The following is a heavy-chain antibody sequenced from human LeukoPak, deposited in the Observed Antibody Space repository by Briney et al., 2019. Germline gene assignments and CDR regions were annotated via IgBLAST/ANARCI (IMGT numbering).Heavy chain of an antibody. Sequence: PSETLSLTCTVSGYSISSGYYWGWIRQPPGKGLEWIGTIYHSGTTYYNPSLKSRVTISVDTSKNQFSLKLSSVTAADTAVYYCARVLRLWFGESPYYYYYYMDVWGKGTTVTISS. CDR1: GYSISSGYY. CDR2: IYHSGTT. D-gene: IGHD3-10*01. J-gene: IGHJ6*03. CDR3: ARVLRLWFGESPYYYYYYMDV. V-gene: IGHV4-38-2*02.